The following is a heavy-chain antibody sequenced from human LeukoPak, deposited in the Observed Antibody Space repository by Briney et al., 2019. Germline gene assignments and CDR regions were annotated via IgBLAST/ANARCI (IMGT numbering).Heavy chain of an antibody. J-gene: IGHJ4*02. CDR1: GGSFSGYY. CDR2: INHSGST. Sequence: SETLSLTCAVYGGSFSGYYWSWIRQPPGKGLEWIGEINHSGSTNYNPSLKSRVTISVDTSKNQFSLKLSSVTAADTAVYYCARGDCSGGSCYSRTLDYWGQGALVAVSS. V-gene: IGHV4-34*01. D-gene: IGHD2-15*01. CDR3: ARGDCSGGSCYSRTLDY.